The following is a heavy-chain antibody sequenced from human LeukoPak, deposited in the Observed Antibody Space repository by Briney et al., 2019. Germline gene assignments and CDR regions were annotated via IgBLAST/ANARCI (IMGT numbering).Heavy chain of an antibody. CDR2: INPNSGGT. Sequence: ASVKVSCKASGYTFTGYYMHWVRQAPGQGLEWMGWINPNSGGTNYAQKFQGRVTMTRDTSISTAYMGLSRLRSDDTAVYYCAREGIVVVPAAILSCGFDYWGQGTLVTVSS. CDR1: GYTFTGYY. CDR3: AREGIVVVPAAILSCGFDY. J-gene: IGHJ4*02. V-gene: IGHV1-2*02. D-gene: IGHD2-2*02.